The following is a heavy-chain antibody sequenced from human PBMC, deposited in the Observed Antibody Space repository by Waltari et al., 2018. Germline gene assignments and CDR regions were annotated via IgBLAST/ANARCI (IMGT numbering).Heavy chain of an antibody. Sequence: EVQLLESGGGLVQPGGSLRLSCAASGFTFSSYAMSWVRQAPGKGLEWVSAISDPATGNTHYADSVKGRFTISRDDSRNTVYLQMNGLIAEDTAVYYCSTWLRAHFDYWGQGTPVTVSS. CDR2: ISDPATGNT. J-gene: IGHJ4*02. V-gene: IGHV3-23*01. CDR3: STWLRAHFDY. D-gene: IGHD5-12*01. CDR1: GFTFSSYA.